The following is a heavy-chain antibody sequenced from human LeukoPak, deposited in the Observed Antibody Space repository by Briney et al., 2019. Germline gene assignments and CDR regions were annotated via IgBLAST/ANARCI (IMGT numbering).Heavy chain of an antibody. V-gene: IGHV1-2*02. Sequence: GASVKVSCKASGYTFTGYYMHWVRQAPGQGLEWMGWINPNSGGTNYAQKFQGRVTMTRDTSISTAYMELSRRRSDDTAVYYCARVRGYHSSASDAFDLWRQGTMVTVSS. CDR1: GYTFTGYY. CDR3: ARVRGYHSSASDAFDL. J-gene: IGHJ3*01. D-gene: IGHD3-22*01. CDR2: INPNSGGT.